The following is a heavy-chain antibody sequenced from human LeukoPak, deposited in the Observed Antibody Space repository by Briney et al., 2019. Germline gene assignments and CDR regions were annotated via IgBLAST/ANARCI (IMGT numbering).Heavy chain of an antibody. CDR2: MNPNSGNT. CDR3: ARAGGSVYYDILTGYLPYYYYYGMDV. CDR1: GYTFTSYD. V-gene: IGHV1-8*01. J-gene: IGHJ6*02. Sequence: ASVKVSCKASGYTFTSYDINWVRQATGQGLEWVGWMNPNSGNTGYAQKFQGRVTMTRNTSISTAYMELSSLRSEDTAVYYCARAGGSVYYDILTGYLPYYYYYGMDVWGQGTTVTVSS. D-gene: IGHD3-9*01.